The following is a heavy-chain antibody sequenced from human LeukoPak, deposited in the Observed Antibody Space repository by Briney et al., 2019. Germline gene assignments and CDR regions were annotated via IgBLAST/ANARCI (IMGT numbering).Heavy chain of an antibody. CDR3: AKARWEPNFDY. Sequence: PGGSLRLSCAASGFTFDDYAMHWVRQGPGKSLGWVSVINENGDIAYYGDSVRGRFTVSRDNAKNSMYLQMNSLTTEDTALYYCAKARWEPNFDYWGQGTLVTVSS. CDR2: INENGDIA. CDR1: GFTFDDYA. V-gene: IGHV3-43*02. D-gene: IGHD1-26*01. J-gene: IGHJ4*02.